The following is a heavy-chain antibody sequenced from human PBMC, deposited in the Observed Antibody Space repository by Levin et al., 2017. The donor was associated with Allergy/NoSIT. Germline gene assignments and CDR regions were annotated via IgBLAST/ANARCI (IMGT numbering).Heavy chain of an antibody. D-gene: IGHD5-18*01. CDR3: ARCRRRGYSYGSYGMDG. J-gene: IGHJ6*02. V-gene: IGHV1-69*06. CDR1: GGTFSSYA. CDR2: IIPIFGTA. Sequence: KISCKASGGTFSSYAISWVRQAPGQGLEWMGGIIPIFGTANYAQKFQGRVTITADKSTSTAYMELSSLRSEDTAVYYCARCRRRGYSYGSYGMDGWGQGTTVTVSS.